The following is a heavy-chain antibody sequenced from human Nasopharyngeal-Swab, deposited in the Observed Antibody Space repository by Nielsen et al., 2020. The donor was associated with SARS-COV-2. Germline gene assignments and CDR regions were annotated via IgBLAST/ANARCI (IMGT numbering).Heavy chain of an antibody. V-gene: IGHV1-18*01. D-gene: IGHD1-26*01. CDR1: GYAFTSYG. CDR2: ISAYNGNT. CDR3: ARSLGNSGYYYMDV. Sequence: ASVKVSCKASGYAFTSYGISWVRQAPGQGLEWMGWISAYNGNTNYAQKLQGRVTMTTDTSTSTAYMELRSLRSDDTAVYYCARSLGNSGYYYMDVWGKGTTVTVSS. J-gene: IGHJ6*03.